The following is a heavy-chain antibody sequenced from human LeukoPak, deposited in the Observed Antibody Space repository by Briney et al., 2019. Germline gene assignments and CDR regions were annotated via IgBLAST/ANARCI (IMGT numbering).Heavy chain of an antibody. D-gene: IGHD7-27*01. CDR2: ISAYNGNT. CDR3: ARDFAWGSGGAPIDDNWLDP. J-gene: IGHJ5*02. CDR1: GYTFSSYG. Sequence: ASVKVSCKASGYTFSSYGISWVRQAPGQGLEWMGWISAYNGNTNYAQKLQGRVTMTTDTSTSTAYMELRSLRSDDTAVYYCARDFAWGSGGAPIDDNWLDPWGQGILVTVSS. V-gene: IGHV1-18*01.